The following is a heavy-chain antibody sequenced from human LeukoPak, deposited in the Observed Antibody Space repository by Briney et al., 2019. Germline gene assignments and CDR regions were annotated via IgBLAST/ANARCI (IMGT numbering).Heavy chain of an antibody. CDR3: ARDGSSSWYVAFDI. Sequence: SETLSLTCTVSGGSISSYYWSWIRQPPGKGLEWIGYIYYSGSTNYNPSLKSRVTISVDTSKNQFSLKLSSVTAADTAVYYCARDGSSSWYVAFDIWGQGTMVTVSS. J-gene: IGHJ3*02. D-gene: IGHD6-13*01. CDR2: IYYSGST. CDR1: GGSISSYY. V-gene: IGHV4-59*01.